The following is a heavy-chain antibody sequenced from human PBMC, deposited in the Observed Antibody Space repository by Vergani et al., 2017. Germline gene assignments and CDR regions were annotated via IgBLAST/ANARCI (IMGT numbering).Heavy chain of an antibody. CDR2: IHNSENT. J-gene: IGHJ5*02. CDR1: FDSIRNLY. D-gene: IGHD6-19*01. Sequence: QVQLQESGPGLVKSSETLSLTCSVSFDSIRNLYCNWIRQPPGKGLEWIGSIHNSENTNYNPSLKTPVTISVDTTKNQFSLTLTSVTAADTAVYYCASDTHSGQRADRWGQGILVTVTS. V-gene: IGHV4-59*11. CDR3: ASDTHSGQRADR.